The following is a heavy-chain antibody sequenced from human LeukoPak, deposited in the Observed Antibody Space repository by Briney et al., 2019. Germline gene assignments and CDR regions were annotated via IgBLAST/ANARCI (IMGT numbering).Heavy chain of an antibody. CDR2: IYIDGST. Sequence: EGSLRLSCAASGFTFSSYSMNWVRQAPGKGLKWVSVIYIDGSTYYADSVKGRFTISRDNFKNTLYLQMNSLRAEDMAAYYCAREFMTTVTTAFGFWGQGTLVTVSS. D-gene: IGHD4-17*01. V-gene: IGHV3-53*01. CDR3: AREFMTTVTTAFGF. CDR1: GFTFSSYS. J-gene: IGHJ4*02.